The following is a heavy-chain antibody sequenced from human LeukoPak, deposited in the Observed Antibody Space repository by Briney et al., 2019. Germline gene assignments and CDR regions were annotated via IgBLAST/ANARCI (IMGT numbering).Heavy chain of an antibody. CDR2: IYTSGST. J-gene: IGHJ4*02. CDR3: ARAQCCPGTPDY. CDR1: GGSISSGSYY. Sequence: SETLSLTCTVSGGSISSGSYYWSWIRQPAGKGLEWIGRIYTSGSTNYNPSLKSRATISVDTSKNQFSLKLSSVTAADTAVYYCARAQCCPGTPDYWGQGTLVTVSS. D-gene: IGHD2-15*01. V-gene: IGHV4-61*02.